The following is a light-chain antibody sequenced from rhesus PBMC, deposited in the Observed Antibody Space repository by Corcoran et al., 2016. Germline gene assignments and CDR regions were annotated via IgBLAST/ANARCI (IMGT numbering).Light chain of an antibody. CDR1: SSDIGGYNY. CDR2: DVN. J-gene: IGLJ1*01. CDR3: NSYAGSNTVI. Sequence: QAALTQPRSVSGSTGQSVTISCTGTSSDIGGYNYVSWYQQRPGTVPKLMLYDVNKRPSGVSDRFSGSKSGNTASLTISGLQAEDEADYYCNSYAGSNTVIFGAGTRLTVL. V-gene: IGLV2-32*02.